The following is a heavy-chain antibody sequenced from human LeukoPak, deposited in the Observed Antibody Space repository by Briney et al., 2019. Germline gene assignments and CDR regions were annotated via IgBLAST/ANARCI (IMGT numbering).Heavy chain of an antibody. Sequence: SQTLSLTCAVSGGSIGSGGYSWSWIRQPPGKGLEWIGYIYHSGSTYYNPSLKSRVTISVDRSKNQFSLKLSSVTAADTAVYYCARAGSGYYNDAFDIWGQGTMVTVSS. V-gene: IGHV4-30-2*01. CDR3: ARAGSGYYNDAFDI. D-gene: IGHD3-22*01. CDR1: GGSIGSGGYS. CDR2: IYHSGST. J-gene: IGHJ3*02.